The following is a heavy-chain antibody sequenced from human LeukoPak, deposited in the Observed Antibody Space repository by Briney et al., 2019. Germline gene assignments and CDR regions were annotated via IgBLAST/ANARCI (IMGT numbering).Heavy chain of an antibody. CDR1: GGSFSGYY. Sequence: SETLSLTCAVYGGSFSGYYWSWIRQPPGKXLEWIGEINHSGSTNYNPSLKSRVTISVDTSKNQFSLKLSSVTAADTAVYYCAREVAVAGRLGGGKYYFDYWGQGTLVTVSS. V-gene: IGHV4-34*01. CDR3: AREVAVAGRLGGGKYYFDY. J-gene: IGHJ4*02. D-gene: IGHD6-19*01. CDR2: INHSGST.